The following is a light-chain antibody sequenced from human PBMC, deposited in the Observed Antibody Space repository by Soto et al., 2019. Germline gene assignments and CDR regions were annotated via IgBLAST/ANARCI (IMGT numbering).Light chain of an antibody. CDR2: STS. J-gene: IGKJ1*01. CDR1: QSVNTIY. V-gene: IGKV3-20*01. Sequence: EIVLTQSPGTLSLSPGERATLSCRASQSVNTIYFAWYQQKPCQAPRLLIYSTSNRATGIPDRFSGSGSGKDFTLTISRLLPEDFAVYYCQQYDTSPRTCGQGTK. CDR3: QQYDTSPRT.